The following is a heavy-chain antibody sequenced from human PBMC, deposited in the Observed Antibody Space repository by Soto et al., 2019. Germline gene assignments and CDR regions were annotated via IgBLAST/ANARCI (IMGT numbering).Heavy chain of an antibody. D-gene: IGHD6-19*01. CDR3: ARRYGWLYFDY. CDR2: IFYSGST. Sequence: SETLSLTCTVSGASVSSNTFYWGWIRQPPGKGLEWIGTIFYSGSTYYNPSLKSRVTISVDTSKNQFSLRLTSVTAADTALYYCARRYGWLYFDYWGQGSLVTVSS. CDR1: GASVSSNTFY. V-gene: IGHV4-39*01. J-gene: IGHJ4*02.